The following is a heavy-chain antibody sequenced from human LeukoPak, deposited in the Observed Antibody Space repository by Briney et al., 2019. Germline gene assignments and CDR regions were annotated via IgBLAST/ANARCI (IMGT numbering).Heavy chain of an antibody. V-gene: IGHV3-48*03. CDR2: IGSSGTTI. D-gene: IGHD1-26*01. J-gene: IGHJ4*02. CDR3: AREEGGNYFDA. CDR1: GFTFSSYE. Sequence: PGGSLRLSCAASGFTFSSYEMNWVRQAPGKGLEWVSYIGSSGTTIYYADSVKGRFTISRDNAKNSLYLQMNSLRAEGTAVYYCAREEGGNYFDAWGQGTLVTVSS.